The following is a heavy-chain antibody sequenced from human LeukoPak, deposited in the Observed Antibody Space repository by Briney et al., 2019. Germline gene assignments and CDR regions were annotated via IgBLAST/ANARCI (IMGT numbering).Heavy chain of an antibody. CDR2: IYYSGST. Sequence: SSETLSLTCTVSGGSISSYYWSWIRQPPGKGLEWIGYIYYSGSTNYNPSLKSRVTISVDTSKNQFSLKLSSVTAADTAVYYCARHRDCSSTSCYGLYYYYGMDVWGQGTTVTVSS. D-gene: IGHD2-2*01. J-gene: IGHJ6*02. CDR1: GGSISSYY. V-gene: IGHV4-59*08. CDR3: ARHRDCSSTSCYGLYYYYGMDV.